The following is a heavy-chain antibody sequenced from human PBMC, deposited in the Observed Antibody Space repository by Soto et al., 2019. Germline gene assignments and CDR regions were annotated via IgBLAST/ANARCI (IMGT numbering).Heavy chain of an antibody. CDR1: GDSISKSFYY. D-gene: IGHD4-17*01. Sequence: SETLSLTCTVSGDSISKSFYYWSWIRQSPGEGLEWIGYISYNGITNYNPSLKSRVTISVDTSKNQFSLRLTSVTAADTAVYYCATHPPYGPLDHWGQGTLVTVSS. CDR2: ISYNGIT. V-gene: IGHV4-39*01. J-gene: IGHJ4*02. CDR3: ATHPPYGPLDH.